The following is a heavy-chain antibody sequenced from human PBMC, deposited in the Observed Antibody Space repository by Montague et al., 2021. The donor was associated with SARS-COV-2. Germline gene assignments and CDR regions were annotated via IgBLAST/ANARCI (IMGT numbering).Heavy chain of an antibody. D-gene: IGHD1-1*01. Sequence: SETLSLTCTVSGGSISASSYYWVWIRQPPGKGLEWIGSIYYGGTADYNPSLKSRVTISVDTSNNQFSLKLTSLTAADTAVYSCASSPLRTSGANWYDKYFQHWGQGTRVTVFS. CDR3: ASSPLRTSGANWYDKYFQH. J-gene: IGHJ1*01. V-gene: IGHV4-39*07. CDR2: IYYGGTA. CDR1: GGSISASSYY.